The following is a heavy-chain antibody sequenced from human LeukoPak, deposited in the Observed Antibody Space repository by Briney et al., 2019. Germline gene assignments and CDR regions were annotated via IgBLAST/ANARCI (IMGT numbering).Heavy chain of an antibody. CDR2: ISYDGSNK. CDR3: ARDSRGGFDY. D-gene: IGHD3-10*01. Sequence: PTGRSLRLSCAASGFTFSSYAMHWVRQAPGKGLEWVAVISYDGSNKYYADSVKGRSTISRDNSKNTLYLQMNSLRAEDTAVYYCARDSRGGFDYWGQGTLVTVSS. V-gene: IGHV3-30-3*01. J-gene: IGHJ4*02. CDR1: GFTFSSYA.